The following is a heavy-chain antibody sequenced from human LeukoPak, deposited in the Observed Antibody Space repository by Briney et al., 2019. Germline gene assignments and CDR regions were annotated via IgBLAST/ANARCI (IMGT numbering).Heavy chain of an antibody. V-gene: IGHV4-30-4*01. Sequence: SETLSLTCTVSGGSISSGDYYWRWIRQPPGRGLEWIVYIYYSGSTYDNPSLKSRLTISVDTSKNQFSLKLSSVTAADTAVYYCAREFVGFGALDYWGQGTLVTVSS. CDR3: AREFVGFGALDY. D-gene: IGHD3-10*01. J-gene: IGHJ4*02. CDR2: IYYSGST. CDR1: GGSISSGDYY.